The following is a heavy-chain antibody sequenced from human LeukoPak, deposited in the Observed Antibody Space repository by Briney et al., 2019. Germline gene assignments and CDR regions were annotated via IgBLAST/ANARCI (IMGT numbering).Heavy chain of an antibody. CDR1: GGSISSHY. V-gene: IGHV4-59*08. D-gene: IGHD6-13*01. CDR3: ARRAAGTDYYYGMDV. CDR2: IYYSGST. Sequence: SETLSLTCTVSGGSISSHYWSWIRQPPGKGLEWIGYIYYSGSTNYNPSLKSRVTISVDTSKNQFSLKVSSVTAADTAVYYCARRAAGTDYYYGMDVWGQGTTVTVSS. J-gene: IGHJ6*02.